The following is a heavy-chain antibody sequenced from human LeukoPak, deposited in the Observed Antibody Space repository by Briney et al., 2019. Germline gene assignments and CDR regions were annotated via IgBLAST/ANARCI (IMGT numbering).Heavy chain of an antibody. V-gene: IGHV3-48*03. D-gene: IGHD1-7*01. CDR2: ISGSGSTM. CDR1: GFTFSSYE. Sequence: PGGSLRLSCAASGFTFSSYEMNWVRQAPGKGLEWVSYISGSGSTMYYADSVKGRFTISRDNAKNSLYLQMNSLRAEDTAVYYCARMGNWNYAWWFDPWGQGTLVTVSS. CDR3: ARMGNWNYAWWFDP. J-gene: IGHJ5*02.